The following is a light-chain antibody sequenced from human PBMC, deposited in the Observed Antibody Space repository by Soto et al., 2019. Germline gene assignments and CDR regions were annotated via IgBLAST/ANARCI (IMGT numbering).Light chain of an antibody. CDR1: QSLLHSNGYNY. CDR3: LQALHTPLIT. CDR2: LGS. V-gene: IGKV2-28*01. J-gene: IGKJ3*01. Sequence: DIVVTQSPLSLPVTPGEPASISCRSSQSLLHSNGYNYLDWYLQKPGQSPQLLIYLGSNRASGVPHRFSGSGSGTDFTLNITRVEAEDVGVYDCLQALHTPLITFGPGTKVDIK.